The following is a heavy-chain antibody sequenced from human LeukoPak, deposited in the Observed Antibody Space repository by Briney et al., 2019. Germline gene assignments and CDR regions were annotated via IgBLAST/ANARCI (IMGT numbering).Heavy chain of an antibody. Sequence: GGSLTLSRAPSGPNFRSYWTQWVRHAPGEGRGWVSFINIDGSSTNYADSVKGRFTISRDNAKNTVYLQMNSLRAEDTAVYYCTRVRGSGSSRYYFDYWGQGILVTVSS. CDR3: TRVRGSGSSRYYFDY. CDR2: INIDGSST. D-gene: IGHD3-10*01. V-gene: IGHV3-74*01. J-gene: IGHJ4*02. CDR1: GPNFRSYW.